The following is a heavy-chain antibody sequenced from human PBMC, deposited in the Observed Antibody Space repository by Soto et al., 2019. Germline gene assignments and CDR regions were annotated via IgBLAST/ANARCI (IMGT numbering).Heavy chain of an antibody. V-gene: IGHV3-7*05. Sequence: EVQLEESGGGLVQPGGSLRLACKTPGFNFNNYWMSWLRQAPGKGLEWVANINQDGSQTDYVDSVKGRFTLSRDNAKTSLYLQMNSLRVEDTAVYYCARVSRSHDTEYWGQGTLVTVSS. CDR2: INQDGSQT. CDR1: GFNFNNYW. D-gene: IGHD5-18*01. J-gene: IGHJ4*02. CDR3: ARVSRSHDTEY.